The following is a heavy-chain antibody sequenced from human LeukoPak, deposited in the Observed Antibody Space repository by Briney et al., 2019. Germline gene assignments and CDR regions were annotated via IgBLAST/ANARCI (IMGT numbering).Heavy chain of an antibody. D-gene: IGHD3-22*01. Sequence: PGGSLRLSCAASGFTFSSYGMHWVRQAPGKGLEWVAVIWYDGSNKYYADSVKGRFTISRDNSKNTLYLQMNSLRAEDTAVYYCARDHEITRIAYIDYWGQGTLVTVSS. V-gene: IGHV3-33*01. J-gene: IGHJ4*02. CDR2: IWYDGSNK. CDR3: ARDHEITRIAYIDY. CDR1: GFTFSSYG.